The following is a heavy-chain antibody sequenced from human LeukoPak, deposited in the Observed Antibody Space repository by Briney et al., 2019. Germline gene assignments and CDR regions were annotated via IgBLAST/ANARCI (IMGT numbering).Heavy chain of an antibody. D-gene: IGHD6-6*01. Sequence: KPSQTLSLTCTVSGGSIGSRDYYWTWIRQHPGKGLEWIGYIYYSGTTSYNPSLKSRVTIPIDTSKNQFSLKLGSVTAADTAVYYCAQFSSHSDRLADYWGQGTLVTVSS. CDR1: GGSIGSRDYY. V-gene: IGHV4-31*03. CDR3: AQFSSHSDRLADY. CDR2: IYYSGTT. J-gene: IGHJ4*02.